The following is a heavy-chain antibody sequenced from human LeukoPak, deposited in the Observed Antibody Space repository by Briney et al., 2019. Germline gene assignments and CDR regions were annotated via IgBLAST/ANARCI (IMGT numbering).Heavy chain of an antibody. CDR1: GFTFSSYG. V-gene: IGHV3-30*03. CDR3: AGVMRGAFDI. Sequence: GGSLRLSCAASGFTFSSYGMHWVRQAPGKGLEWVAVISWDGSTKYYADSVKGRFTISRDNSKNTLYLQLDSLRAEDTAVYYCAGVMRGAFDIWGQGTLVTVSS. CDR2: ISWDGSTK. J-gene: IGHJ3*02.